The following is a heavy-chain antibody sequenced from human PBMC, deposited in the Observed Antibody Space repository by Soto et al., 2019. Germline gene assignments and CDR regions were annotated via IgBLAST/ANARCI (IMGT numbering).Heavy chain of an antibody. D-gene: IGHD5-12*01. CDR1: GASVAGGSYY. CDR3: ARDTYSGYDFGL. CDR2: IPSRGRP. V-gene: IGHV4-30-4*01. Sequence: PSETLSLTCSVSGASVAGGSYYWSWVRQPPGKGLEWIGYIPSRGRPFYNPSLPSRGTISADTSKNQRSLQLTSVTAADTAVYYCARDTYSGYDFGLWGQGTLVTVSS. J-gene: IGHJ5*02.